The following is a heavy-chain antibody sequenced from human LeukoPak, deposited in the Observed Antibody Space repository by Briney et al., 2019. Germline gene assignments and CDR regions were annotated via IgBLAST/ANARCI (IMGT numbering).Heavy chain of an antibody. J-gene: IGHJ5*02. CDR3: ARDREMATNFPNWFDP. CDR2: INAGNGNT. CDR1: GYTFTSYA. V-gene: IGHV1-3*01. D-gene: IGHD5-24*01. Sequence: GASVKVSCKASGYTFTSYAMHWVRQAPGQRLEWMGWINAGNGNTKYSQKFQGRVTITADESTSTAYMGLSSLRSEDTAVYYCARDREMATNFPNWFDPWGQGTLVTVSS.